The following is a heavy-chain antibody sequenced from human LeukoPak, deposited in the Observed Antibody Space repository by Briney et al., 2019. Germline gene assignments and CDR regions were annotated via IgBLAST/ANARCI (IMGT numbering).Heavy chain of an antibody. Sequence: PGGSLRLSCAASGFPFSSYAMTWVRQAPGKGLEWVSSISSSSSYIYYADSVKGRFTISRDNAKNSLYLQMNSLRAEDTAVYYCARSLLYYYDSSGHPETFYFDYWGQGSLVTVSS. V-gene: IGHV3-21*01. CDR1: GFPFSSYA. CDR2: ISSSSSYI. J-gene: IGHJ4*02. CDR3: ARSLLYYYDSSGHPETFYFDY. D-gene: IGHD3-22*01.